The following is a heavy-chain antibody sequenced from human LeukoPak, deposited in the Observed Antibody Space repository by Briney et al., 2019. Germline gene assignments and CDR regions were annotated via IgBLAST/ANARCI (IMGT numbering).Heavy chain of an antibody. D-gene: IGHD3-9*01. V-gene: IGHV1-3*01. CDR3: ARVGYDILTGYYRYGMDV. CDR1: GYTFNSYA. J-gene: IGHJ6*04. Sequence: ASVKVSCKASGYTFNSYAMHWVRQAPGQRLEWMGWINAGHGNTKYSQKFQGRVTITRDTSASTAYMELSSLRSEDTAVYYCARVGYDILTGYYRYGMDVWGKGTTVTVSS. CDR2: INAGHGNT.